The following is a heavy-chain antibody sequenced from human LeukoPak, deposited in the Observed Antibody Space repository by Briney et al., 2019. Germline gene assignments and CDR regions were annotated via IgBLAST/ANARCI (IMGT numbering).Heavy chain of an antibody. V-gene: IGHV3-30*02. CDR3: AKDHVVVVVAATPSWFDP. J-gene: IGHJ5*02. CDR1: GFTFSSYG. CDR2: IRYDGSNK. Sequence: GGSLRLSCAASGFTFSSYGMHWVRQAPGKGLEWVAFIRYDGSNKYYADSVKGRFTISRDNSKNTLYLQMNSLRAEDTAVYYCAKDHVVVVVAATPSWFDPWGQGTLVTVSS. D-gene: IGHD2-15*01.